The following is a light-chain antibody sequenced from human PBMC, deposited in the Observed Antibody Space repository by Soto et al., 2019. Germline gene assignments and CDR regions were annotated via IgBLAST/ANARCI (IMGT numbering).Light chain of an antibody. CDR1: QSVSGRY. J-gene: IGKJ1*01. Sequence: EIVLTQSPGTLSLSPGERATLSCRASQSVSGRYLAWYQQKPGQAPRLLIYGASSRATGIPERFSGSGSGTDFSLTISRLEPEDFAVYYCQQYGISPRTFGQGTKVDSK. V-gene: IGKV3-20*01. CDR2: GAS. CDR3: QQYGISPRT.